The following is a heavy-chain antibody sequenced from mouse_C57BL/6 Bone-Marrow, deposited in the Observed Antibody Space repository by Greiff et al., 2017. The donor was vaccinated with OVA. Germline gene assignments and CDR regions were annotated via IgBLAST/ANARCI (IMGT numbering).Heavy chain of an antibody. CDR1: GYTFTSYG. V-gene: IGHV1-58*01. D-gene: IGHD2-5*01. CDR3: ARWDSNYDGWFAY. Sequence: EVQRVESGAELVRPGSSVKMSCKTSGYTFTSYGIKWVKQRPGQGLEWIGYIYIGNGYTEYNEKFKGKATLTSDTSSSTAYMQLSSLTSEDSAIYFCARWDSNYDGWFAYWGQGTLVTVSA. CDR2: IYIGNGYT. J-gene: IGHJ3*01.